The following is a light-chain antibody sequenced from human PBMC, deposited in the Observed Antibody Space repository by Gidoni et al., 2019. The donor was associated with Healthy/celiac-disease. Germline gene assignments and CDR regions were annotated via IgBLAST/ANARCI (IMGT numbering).Light chain of an antibody. CDR1: PSISSY. J-gene: IGKJ3*01. Sequence: DIQITQSPASLSSSVGDRVTITCRASPSISSYIDWDQQKPGKAPKLLIYAASSLQSGVPSRFSGNGSGTDFTLTISSLQPEVFATYYCQQSYSTPSTFGPGAKVDIQ. V-gene: IGKV1-39*01. CDR3: QQSYSTPST. CDR2: AAS.